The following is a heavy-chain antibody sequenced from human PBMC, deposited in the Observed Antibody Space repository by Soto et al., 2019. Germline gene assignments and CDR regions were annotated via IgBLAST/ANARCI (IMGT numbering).Heavy chain of an antibody. CDR1: GFTFSSSW. CDR2: VSGDGSST. CDR3: AMSLPGRGYSGSTWSSIYCDY. D-gene: IGHD5-12*01. V-gene: IGHV3-74*01. Sequence: GGSLRLSCAASGFTFSSSWMHWVRQAPGKGLVWVSRVSGDGSSTNYADSVKGRFTISRDNAKNTLYLQMNSLRAEDAAVYYCAMSLPGRGYSGSTWSSIYCDYWGQGTLVTVSS. J-gene: IGHJ4*02.